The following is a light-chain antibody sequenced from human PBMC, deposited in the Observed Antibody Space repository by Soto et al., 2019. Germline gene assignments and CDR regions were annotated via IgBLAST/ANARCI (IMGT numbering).Light chain of an antibody. CDR2: DAS. V-gene: IGKV3D-20*02. Sequence: EIVLTQSPGTLSWSPGERATLSCRASQSVSSSYLAWYQQKPGQAPRLLIYDASHRAAGIPARFSGTGYETYFTLTISSLEPEDFAIYYCQQRSKMPLTFGHGTKVDIK. CDR1: QSVSSSY. CDR3: QQRSKMPLT. J-gene: IGKJ1*01.